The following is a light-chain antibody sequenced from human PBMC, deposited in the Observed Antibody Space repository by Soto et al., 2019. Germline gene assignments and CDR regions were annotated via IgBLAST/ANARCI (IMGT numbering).Light chain of an antibody. CDR3: QQDGSSRT. J-gene: IGKJ1*01. CDR2: GAS. Sequence: IVLTQSPGTLSLSPGERATLSCRASQSFSSSYLAWYQQKPGQAPRLLIYGASSRATGIPDRFSGSGSGTDFTLTISRLEPEDFAVYYCQQDGSSRTFGQGTKLDIK. CDR1: QSFSSSY. V-gene: IGKV3-20*01.